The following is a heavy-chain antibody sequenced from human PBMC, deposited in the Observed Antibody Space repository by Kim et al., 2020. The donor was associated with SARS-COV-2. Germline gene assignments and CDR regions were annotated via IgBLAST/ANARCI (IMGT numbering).Heavy chain of an antibody. V-gene: IGHV4-34*01. Sequence: SETLSLTCAVYGGSFSGYYWSWIRQPPGKGLEWIGEINHSGSTNYNPSLKSRVTISVDTSKNQFSLKLSSVTAADTAVYYCARGPSVRRLQLGYYYYGMDVWGQGTTVTVSS. CDR2: INHSGST. D-gene: IGHD6-25*01. CDR3: ARGPSVRRLQLGYYYYGMDV. CDR1: GGSFSGYY. J-gene: IGHJ6*02.